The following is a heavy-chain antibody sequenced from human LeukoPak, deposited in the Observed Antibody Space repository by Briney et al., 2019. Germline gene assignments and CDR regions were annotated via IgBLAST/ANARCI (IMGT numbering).Heavy chain of an antibody. J-gene: IGHJ4*02. D-gene: IGHD3-10*01. CDR3: ARQTYYYGSGSYFRRAYYFDY. V-gene: IGHV4-39*01. CDR1: GGSISSSSYY. Sequence: SETLSLTCTVSGGSISSSSYYWGWIRQPPGKGLEWIGSIYYSGSTYYNPSLKSRVTISVDTSKNQFSLKLSSVTAADTAVYYCARQTYYYGSGSYFRRAYYFDYWGQGTLVTVSS. CDR2: IYYSGST.